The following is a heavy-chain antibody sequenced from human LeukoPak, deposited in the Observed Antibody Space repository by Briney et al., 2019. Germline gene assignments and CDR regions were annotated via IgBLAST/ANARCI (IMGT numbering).Heavy chain of an antibody. CDR3: ARQYDSSGRDAFDI. Sequence: SETLSLTRAVYGGSFSGYYWSWIRQPPGKGLEWIGYIYTSGSTNYNPSLKSRVTISVDTSKNQFSLKLSSVTAADTAVYYCARQYDSSGRDAFDIWGQGTMVTVSS. D-gene: IGHD3-22*01. V-gene: IGHV4-4*09. CDR2: IYTSGST. CDR1: GGSFSGYY. J-gene: IGHJ3*02.